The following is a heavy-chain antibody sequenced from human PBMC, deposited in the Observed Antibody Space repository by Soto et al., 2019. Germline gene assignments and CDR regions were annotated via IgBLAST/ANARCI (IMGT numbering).Heavy chain of an antibody. CDR3: ARDLAWKRGKVGRYYYGMDV. V-gene: IGHV3-11*06. CDR1: GFIFSDYY. D-gene: IGHD1-1*01. J-gene: IGHJ6*02. Sequence: PEGSLRLSCAASGFIFSDYYMSWVRQTPGKGLEWVSYISTRSTYTNYADSVKGRFTISRDNTKNSLYLQMDSLRVEDTAVYYCARDLAWKRGKVGRYYYGMDVWGQGTTVTVSS. CDR2: ISTRSTYT.